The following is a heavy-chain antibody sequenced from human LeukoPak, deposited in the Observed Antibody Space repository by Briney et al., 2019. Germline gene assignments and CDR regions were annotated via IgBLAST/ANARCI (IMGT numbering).Heavy chain of an antibody. J-gene: IGHJ4*02. CDR1: GFTVRSNY. CDR3: AGLGGYDFWSGYFDY. D-gene: IGHD3-3*01. Sequence: GGSLRLSCAASGFTVRSNYMSWVRQAPGKGLEWVSVIYPDSNTYYADSVKGRFTISRDNAKNSLYLQMNSLRAEDTAVYYCAGLGGYDFWSGYFDYWGQGTLVTVSS. V-gene: IGHV3-66*01. CDR2: IYPDSNT.